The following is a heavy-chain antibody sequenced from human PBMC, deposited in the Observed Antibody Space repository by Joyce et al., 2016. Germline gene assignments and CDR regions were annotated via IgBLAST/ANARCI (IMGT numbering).Heavy chain of an antibody. CDR2: MYYNGFT. J-gene: IGHJ4*02. CDR1: GGSINSDVYY. Sequence: QLQLLESGPGLLKPSETLSLSCTVSGGSINSDVYYWGWIRQSPGKGLEWIASMYYNGFTYYHPSLKSRATISMDTSNNQFSLSLTAVTAADRAVYYCASHPTGGSGDFFDYWDQGRLVTVSS. V-gene: IGHV4-39*01. CDR3: ASHPTGGSGDFFDY. D-gene: IGHD1-14*01.